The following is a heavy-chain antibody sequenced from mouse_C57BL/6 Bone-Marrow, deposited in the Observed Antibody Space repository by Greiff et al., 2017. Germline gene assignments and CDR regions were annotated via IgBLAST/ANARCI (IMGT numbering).Heavy chain of an antibody. CDR3: ARPYYSKGGFAY. Sequence: QVQLQPPGAELVKPGASVKLSCKASGYTFTSYWMHWVKQRPGQGLEWIGMIHPNSGSTNYNEKFKSKATLTVDKSSSTAYMQLSSLTSEDSAVYYCARPYYSKGGFAYWGQGTLVTVSA. CDR2: IHPNSGST. V-gene: IGHV1-64*01. CDR1: GYTFTSYW. J-gene: IGHJ3*01. D-gene: IGHD2-5*01.